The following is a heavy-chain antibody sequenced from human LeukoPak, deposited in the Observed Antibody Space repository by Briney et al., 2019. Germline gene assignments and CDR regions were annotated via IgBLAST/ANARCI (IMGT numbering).Heavy chain of an antibody. V-gene: IGHV3-7*01. J-gene: IGHJ4*02. Sequence: PGGSLGLSCAGSGFTSSGYWMSWVRQAPGKGLEWVANIKQDGGNKYNVDSVKGRFTISRDNAKNSLSLQMNSLRAEDTGVYYCTRNEVWGQGTLVTVSS. CDR3: TRNEV. CDR1: GFTSSGYW. D-gene: IGHD1-1*01. CDR2: IKQDGGNK.